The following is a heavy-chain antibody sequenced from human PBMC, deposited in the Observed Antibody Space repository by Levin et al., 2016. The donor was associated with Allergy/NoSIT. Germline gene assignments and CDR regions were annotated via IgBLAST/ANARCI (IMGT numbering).Heavy chain of an antibody. CDR3: AREGDYYDSAPNFDY. V-gene: IGHV1-2*02. CDR2: INPNSGGT. J-gene: IGHJ4*02. D-gene: IGHD3-22*01. Sequence: WVRQAPGQGLEWMGWINPNSGGTNYAQKFQGRVTMTRDTSISTAYMELSRLRSDDTAVYYCAREGDYYDSAPNFDYWGQGTLVTVSS.